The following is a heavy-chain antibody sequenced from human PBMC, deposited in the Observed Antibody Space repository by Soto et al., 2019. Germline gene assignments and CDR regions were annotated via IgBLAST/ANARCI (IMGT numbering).Heavy chain of an antibody. CDR3: ASLYYVILTGYPINDAFDI. J-gene: IGHJ3*02. Sequence: QVQLQESGPGLVKPSGNLSLTCAVSVGSISSSNWWRWVRQPPGKGLEWIGEIYHSGSTNYNPSLKSRVTISVDKSKVQCSLKLGSVDAADTAMYYCASLYYVILTGYPINDAFDIWGQETMVTVSS. V-gene: IGHV4-4*02. D-gene: IGHD3-9*01. CDR2: IYHSGST. CDR1: VGSISSSNW.